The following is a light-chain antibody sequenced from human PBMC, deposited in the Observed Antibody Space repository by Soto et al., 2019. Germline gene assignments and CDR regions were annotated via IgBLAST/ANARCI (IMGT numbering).Light chain of an antibody. CDR3: QQSYSTPRT. CDR2: SAS. Sequence: DIQLTQSPSFLSASVGERVTITCRASQGIAGYLAWYQQKPGKAPKLLIYSASTLQSGVPSRFSGSGSGTDFTLTISSLQPEDFATYYCQQSYSTPRTFGQGTKVDIK. V-gene: IGKV1-39*01. CDR1: QGIAGY. J-gene: IGKJ1*01.